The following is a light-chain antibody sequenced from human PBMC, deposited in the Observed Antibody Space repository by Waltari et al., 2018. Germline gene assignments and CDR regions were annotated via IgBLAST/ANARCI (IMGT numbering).Light chain of an antibody. CDR1: QSVSSF. Sequence: EVVMTQSTATLSLSPGERATLSCRASQSVSSFLAWYQQKPGLAPRLLIYGASPRAPGIPARFSGSGSGKGFTLTSSSVQSEDFAVYYCQQYNDWPPLTFGGGTKLEI. CDR2: GAS. V-gene: IGKV3-15*01. CDR3: QQYNDWPPLT. J-gene: IGKJ4*01.